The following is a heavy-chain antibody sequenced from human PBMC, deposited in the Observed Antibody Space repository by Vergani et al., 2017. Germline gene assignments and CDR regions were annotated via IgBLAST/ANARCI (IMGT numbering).Heavy chain of an antibody. CDR1: GDTFSNYA. J-gene: IGHJ5*02. D-gene: IGHD3-22*01. CDR2: MIPTFDSK. Sequence: QVQLLQSGAAVRKPGSSVTVSCKASGDTFSNYAITWVRQAPGQGLQWMGRMIPTFDSKNYAPRFQGRVTLTADASASTAYMELTSLRSEDTAVYYCARDLKTYYYDSSGYSWFDPWGQGTLVTVSS. V-gene: IGHV1-69*13. CDR3: ARDLKTYYYDSSGYSWFDP.